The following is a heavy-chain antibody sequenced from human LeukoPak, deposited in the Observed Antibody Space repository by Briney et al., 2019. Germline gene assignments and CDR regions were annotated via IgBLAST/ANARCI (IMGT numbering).Heavy chain of an antibody. CDR1: GFTFSSYA. V-gene: IGHV3-23*01. Sequence: PGGSLRLSCAASGFTFSSYATSWVRQAPGKGLEWVSAISGSGGSTYYADSVKGRFTISRDNSKNTLYLQMNSLRAEDTAVYYCAKDLLPGVPAAPGPWGQGTLVTVSS. D-gene: IGHD2-2*01. CDR3: AKDLLPGVPAAPGP. J-gene: IGHJ5*02. CDR2: ISGSGGST.